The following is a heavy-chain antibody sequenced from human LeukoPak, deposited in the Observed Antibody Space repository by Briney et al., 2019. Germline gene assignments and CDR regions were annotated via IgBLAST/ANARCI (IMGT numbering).Heavy chain of an antibody. CDR1: GGSISSGGYS. D-gene: IGHD3-10*01. Sequence: SETLSLTCAVSGGSISSGGYSWSWIRQPPGKGLEWIGYIYHSGSTYYNPSLKSRVTISVDRSKNQFSLKLSSVTAADTAVYYCARVGSHYYGSGSYYIGSHGAFDIWGQGTMVTVPS. J-gene: IGHJ3*02. CDR3: ARVGSHYYGSGSYYIGSHGAFDI. V-gene: IGHV4-30-2*01. CDR2: IYHSGST.